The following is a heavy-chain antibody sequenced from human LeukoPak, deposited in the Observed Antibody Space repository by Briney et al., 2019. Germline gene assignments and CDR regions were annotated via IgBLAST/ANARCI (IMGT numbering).Heavy chain of an antibody. Sequence: GGSLRLSCTASGFTFGSYAMSWVRQAPGKGLEWVSSISGGSEDTYYADSVKGRFTISRDNSKNTLYLQMNSLRAEDTAVYYCAKGGDYWGQGTLVTVSS. CDR2: ISGGSEDT. CDR3: AKGGDY. CDR1: GFTFGSYA. J-gene: IGHJ4*02. V-gene: IGHV3-23*01.